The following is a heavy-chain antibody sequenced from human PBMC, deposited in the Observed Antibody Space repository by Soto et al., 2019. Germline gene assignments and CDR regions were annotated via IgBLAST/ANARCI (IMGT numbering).Heavy chain of an antibody. D-gene: IGHD3-3*01. CDR3: VSDFGGYFRSGYMDV. CDR1: GFDFSSYS. Sequence: EVHLVESGGGLVKPGGSLRLSCAASGFDFSSYSINWVRQAPGKGLEGVSSINEDSSYIYYAHSLRGRFTISRDNAKESLYLQMNSLRAEDTAVYYCVSDFGGYFRSGYMDVWGDGATVTVSS. J-gene: IGHJ6*03. CDR2: INEDSSYI. V-gene: IGHV3-21*01.